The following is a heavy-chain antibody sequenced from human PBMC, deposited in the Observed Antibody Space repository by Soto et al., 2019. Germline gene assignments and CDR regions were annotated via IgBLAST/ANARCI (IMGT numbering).Heavy chain of an antibody. V-gene: IGHV2-5*02. Sequence: QITLKESGPTLVKPTQTLTLTCTFSGFSLSTSGVGVVWIRQPPGKALEWLALIYWDDDKRYSPSLKSRLTITKDTSKNQVVLTMTNMDPVDTATYYCAHKSYCSSTSCYFPYSMDVWGQGTTVTVSS. D-gene: IGHD2-2*01. J-gene: IGHJ6*02. CDR2: IYWDDDK. CDR1: GFSLSTSGVG. CDR3: AHKSYCSSTSCYFPYSMDV.